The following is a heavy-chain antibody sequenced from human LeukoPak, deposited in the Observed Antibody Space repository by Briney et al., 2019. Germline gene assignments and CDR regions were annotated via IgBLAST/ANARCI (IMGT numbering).Heavy chain of an antibody. CDR1: GFTFSILP. J-gene: IGHJ4*02. CDR2: ISSGSGK. V-gene: IGHV3-30*04. CDR3: ARDLELSAVYYFDS. D-gene: IGHD3-3*01. Sequence: PGRSLRLSCEASGFTFSILPMHWVRQAPGKGLEWVALISSGSGKYYADSVKGRFTISRDNSKNMLYLQMNSLRADDTAVYYCARDLELSAVYYFDSWGQGTLVIVSS.